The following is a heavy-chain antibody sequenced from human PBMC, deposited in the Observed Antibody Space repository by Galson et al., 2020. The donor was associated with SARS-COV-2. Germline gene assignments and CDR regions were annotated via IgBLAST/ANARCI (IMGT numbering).Heavy chain of an antibody. CDR3: TRQRQPVLYTVED. D-gene: IGHD2-2*01. CDR2: SYYRRSS. V-gene: IGHV4-38-2*01. Sequence: SQTLSLTRDVSGFSISSGYYWGWIRQPPGKGLEWIVNSYYRRSSYHDPSLKSRVAVSMAASRNQFSLKLTSVTAADTAVYYCTRQRQPVLYTVEDWGQGALGTVSS. J-gene: IGHJ4*02. CDR1: GFSISSGYY.